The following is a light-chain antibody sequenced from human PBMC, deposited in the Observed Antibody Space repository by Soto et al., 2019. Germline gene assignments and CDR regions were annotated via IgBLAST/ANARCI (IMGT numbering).Light chain of an antibody. CDR3: SSYKSSSTYV. J-gene: IGLJ1*01. V-gene: IGLV2-14*01. CDR1: SSDVGGYNH. CDR2: EVS. Sequence: QSALTQPASVSGSPGQSITISCTGTSSDVGGYNHVSWYQQHPGKAPKLMIYEVSNRPSGVSNRFSGSKSGNKASLTSSGLQAEDEADYYCSSYKSSSTYVFGTGNKLTVL.